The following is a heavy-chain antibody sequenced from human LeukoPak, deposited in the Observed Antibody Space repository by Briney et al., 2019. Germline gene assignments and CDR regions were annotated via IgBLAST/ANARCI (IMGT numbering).Heavy chain of an antibody. Sequence: SQTLSLTCTVSGGSISSGDYYWSWIRQPPGKGLEWIGYIYYSGSTYYNPSLKSRVTISVDTSKNQFSLKLSSVTAADTAAYYCARERLVRGLDIWGQGTMVTVSS. D-gene: IGHD3-9*01. J-gene: IGHJ3*02. CDR2: IYYSGST. CDR1: GGSISSGDYY. V-gene: IGHV4-30-4*08. CDR3: ARERLVRGLDI.